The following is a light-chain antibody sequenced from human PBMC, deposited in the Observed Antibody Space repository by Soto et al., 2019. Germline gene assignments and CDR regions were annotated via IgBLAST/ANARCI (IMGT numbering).Light chain of an antibody. Sequence: EIVVTQSPGTLSLSPGERATLSCRASQSVSSSYLAWYQQKPGQAPRLLIYGASSRATGIPDRFSGSGSGTDFPLTISRLEPEDFAVYYCQQYGSSLIFTFGPGTKVDIK. CDR3: QQYGSSLIFT. J-gene: IGKJ3*01. CDR1: QSVSSSY. CDR2: GAS. V-gene: IGKV3-20*01.